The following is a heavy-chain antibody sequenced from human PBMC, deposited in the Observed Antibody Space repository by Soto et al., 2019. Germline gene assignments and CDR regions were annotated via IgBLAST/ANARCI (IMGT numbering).Heavy chain of an antibody. Sequence: GESLKISCKGSGYSFTSYWIGWVHQMPGKGLEWMGIIYPGDSDTRYSPSFQGQVTISADKSISTAYLQWSSLKASDTAMYYCARHSYDSSGYNGYYYYGMDVWGQGTTVTVSS. V-gene: IGHV5-51*07. CDR1: GYSFTSYW. CDR2: IYPGDSDT. J-gene: IGHJ6*02. D-gene: IGHD3-22*01. CDR3: ARHSYDSSGYNGYYYYGMDV.